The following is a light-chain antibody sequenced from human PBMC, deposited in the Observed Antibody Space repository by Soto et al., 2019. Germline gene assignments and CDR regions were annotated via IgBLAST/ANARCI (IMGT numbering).Light chain of an antibody. CDR2: GAS. CDR3: QQYGSSLGVT. V-gene: IGKV3-20*01. J-gene: IGKJ4*01. Sequence: ELVLTQSPGTLSLSPGERATLSCRASQSVSSSYLAWYQQKPGQAPRLLIYGASSRATGIPDRFSGSGSGTDFTLTISRLEPGDFAVYYCQQYGSSLGVTFGGGTKVDIK. CDR1: QSVSSSY.